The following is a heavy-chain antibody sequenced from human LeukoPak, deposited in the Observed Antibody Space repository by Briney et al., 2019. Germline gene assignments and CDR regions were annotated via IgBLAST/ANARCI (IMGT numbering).Heavy chain of an antibody. V-gene: IGHV4-59*08. CDR3: ARRPWPYYYFDY. CDR2: IYYSGST. CDR1: GGSISSYY. J-gene: IGHJ4*02. Sequence: SQTLSLTCTVSGGSISSYYWSWIRQPPGKGLEWIGYIYYSGSTNYNPSLKSRVTISVDTSENQFSLKLSSVTAADTAVYYCARRPWPYYYFDYWGQGTLVTVSS. D-gene: IGHD3-10*01.